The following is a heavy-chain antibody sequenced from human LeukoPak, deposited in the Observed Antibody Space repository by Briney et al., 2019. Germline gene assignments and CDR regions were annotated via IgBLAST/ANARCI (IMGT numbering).Heavy chain of an antibody. Sequence: ASVKVSCKASGYTFTGYYMHWVRQAPGQGLEWMGWINPNSGGTNYAQKFQGRVTMTRDTSISTAYMELSRLRSDDTAVYYCARDLPYDYPTDNDYWGQGTLVTVSS. J-gene: IGHJ4*02. D-gene: IGHD5-12*01. CDR2: INPNSGGT. CDR1: GYTFTGYY. CDR3: ARDLPYDYPTDNDY. V-gene: IGHV1-2*02.